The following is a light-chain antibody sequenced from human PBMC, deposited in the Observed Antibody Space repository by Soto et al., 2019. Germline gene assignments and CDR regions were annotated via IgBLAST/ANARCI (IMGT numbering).Light chain of an antibody. J-gene: IGLJ1*01. CDR1: NIGSTS. Sequence: SYELTQPPSVSVAPGQTARIACGGSNIGSTSVHWYQQKPGQAPVLVVYDNGARPSMIPERFSGSNSGNTATLTITRVEAGDEADYYCHVWDSRGDHPKNVFGSGTKVTVL. CDR3: HVWDSRGDHPKNV. CDR2: DNG. V-gene: IGLV3-21*02.